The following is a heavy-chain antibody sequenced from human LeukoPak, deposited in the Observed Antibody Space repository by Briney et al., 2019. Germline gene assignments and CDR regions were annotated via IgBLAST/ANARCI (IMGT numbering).Heavy chain of an antibody. V-gene: IGHV3-7*01. D-gene: IGHD2-21*01. CDR1: GFTFSSSW. CDR2: INPDGSVE. Sequence: GGSLRLSCVASGFTFSSSWMTWVRQAPGKGLEGVANINPDGSVEHYVDSVKGRFDVSRKNAKNSLYLQMNGLTGEDTAVYYCVKGGWCDDWGQGALVTVSS. CDR3: VKGGWCDD. J-gene: IGHJ4*02.